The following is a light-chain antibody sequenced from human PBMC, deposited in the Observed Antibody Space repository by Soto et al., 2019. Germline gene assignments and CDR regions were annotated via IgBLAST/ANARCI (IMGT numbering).Light chain of an antibody. CDR3: QQRSNWPPSST. J-gene: IGKJ5*01. V-gene: IGKV3-11*01. CDR1: QSVSSY. CDR2: DAS. Sequence: EIVLTQSPATLSLSPGERATLSCRASQSVSSYLAWYQQKPGQAPRLLIYDASNRATGIPARFSGSGSGKNFTLTISSLEPEDFAVYYCQQRSNWPPSSTFGQGTRLEIK.